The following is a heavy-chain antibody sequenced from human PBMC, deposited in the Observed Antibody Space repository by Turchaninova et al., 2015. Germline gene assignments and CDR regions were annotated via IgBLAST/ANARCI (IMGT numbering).Heavy chain of an antibody. J-gene: IGHJ4*02. V-gene: IGHV3-15*01. Sequence: SGGSIRLSCAASGFTLSNAWMSWVRQAPGKGLEWVGRIKSKTDGGTTDYAAPVKGRFTISRDDSKNTMYLQMNSLKTEDTAVYYCSGDSFGYWGQGTLVTVSS. CDR1: GFTLSNAW. CDR3: SGDSFGY. CDR2: IKSKTDGGTT. D-gene: IGHD3-10*01.